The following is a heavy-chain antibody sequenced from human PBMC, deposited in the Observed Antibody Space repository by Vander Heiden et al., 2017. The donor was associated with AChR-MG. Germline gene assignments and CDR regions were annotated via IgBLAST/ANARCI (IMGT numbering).Heavy chain of an antibody. CDR3: ARDRTILDYYYGMDV. V-gene: IGHV3-48*02. Sequence: EVQLVESGGGLVQPGGSLRLSCAASGFTFSSHSMNWVRQAPGKGLEWVSYISSSSSTIYYADSVKGRFTISRDNAKNSLYLQMNSLRDEDTAVYYCARDRTILDYYYGMDVWGQGTTVTVSS. CDR2: ISSSSSTI. J-gene: IGHJ6*02. CDR1: GFTFSSHS. D-gene: IGHD3-3*01.